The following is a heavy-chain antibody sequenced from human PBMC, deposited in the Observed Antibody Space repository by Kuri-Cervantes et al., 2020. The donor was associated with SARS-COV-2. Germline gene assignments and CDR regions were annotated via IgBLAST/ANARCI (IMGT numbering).Heavy chain of an antibody. D-gene: IGHD6-13*01. CDR1: GFTVSSNY. V-gene: IGHV3-53*01. CDR2: IYSGGST. Sequence: GGSLRLSCAASGFTVSSNYMSWVRQAPGKGLEWVSVIYSGGSTYYADSVKGRFTISRDNSKNTLYLQMNSLRAEDTAVYYCAAGRTYSSSWRGGYFDLWGRGTLVTVSS. J-gene: IGHJ2*01. CDR3: AAGRTYSSSWRGGYFDL.